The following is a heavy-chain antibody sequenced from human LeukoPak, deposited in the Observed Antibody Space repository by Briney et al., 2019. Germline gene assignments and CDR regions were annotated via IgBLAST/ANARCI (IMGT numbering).Heavy chain of an antibody. CDR1: GGSISSSSYY. CDR3: ARVGRYYDILTGYYTHYYYYMDV. V-gene: IGHV4-39*07. J-gene: IGHJ6*03. CDR2: IYYSGST. Sequence: SETLSLTCTVSGGSISSSSYYWGWIRQPPGKGLEWIGSIYYSGSTYYNPSLKSRVTISVDTSKNQFSLKLSSVTAADTAVYYCARVGRYYDILTGYYTHYYYYMDVWGKGTTVTISS. D-gene: IGHD3-9*01.